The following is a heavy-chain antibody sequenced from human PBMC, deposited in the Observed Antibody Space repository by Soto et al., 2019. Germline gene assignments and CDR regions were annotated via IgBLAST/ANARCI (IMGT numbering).Heavy chain of an antibody. CDR3: ARTPPDSSSWYGANWFGP. Sequence: ASVKVSCKASGYTFTSYGISWVRQAPGQGLEWMGWISAYNGNTNYAQKLQGRVTMTTDTSTSTAYMELRSLRSDDTAVYYCARTPPDSSSWYGANWFGPWGQGTLVNVAS. CDR1: GYTFTSYG. J-gene: IGHJ5*02. D-gene: IGHD6-13*01. CDR2: ISAYNGNT. V-gene: IGHV1-18*01.